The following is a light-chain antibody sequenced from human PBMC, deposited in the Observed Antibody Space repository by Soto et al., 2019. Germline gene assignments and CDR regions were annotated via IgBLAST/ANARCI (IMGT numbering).Light chain of an antibody. CDR1: QSVSSSY. CDR2: AAS. J-gene: IGKJ2*01. Sequence: EIVLTQSPATLSLSPGERATLACGARQSVSSSYLAWYQQKPGLAPRLLIYAASSRATGIPDRFSGSGSGTDFTLTISRMEPEAFAVYYCQQYGSSPAFGQGTKLEIK. CDR3: QQYGSSPA. V-gene: IGKV3D-20*01.